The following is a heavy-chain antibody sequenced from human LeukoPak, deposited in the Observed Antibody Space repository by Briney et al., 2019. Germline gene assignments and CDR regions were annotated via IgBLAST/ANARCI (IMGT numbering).Heavy chain of an antibody. D-gene: IGHD2-8*01. CDR1: GYTFTNFG. CDR2: ISAYNGNT. Sequence: ASVKVSCKASGYTFTNFGISWVRQAPGQGLEWMGWISAYNGNTNYAQRLQGRVTMTTDTSTSTAYMELRSLRSDDTAVYYCASVYLYGMDVWGQGTTVTVSS. CDR3: ASVYLYGMDV. J-gene: IGHJ6*02. V-gene: IGHV1-18*01.